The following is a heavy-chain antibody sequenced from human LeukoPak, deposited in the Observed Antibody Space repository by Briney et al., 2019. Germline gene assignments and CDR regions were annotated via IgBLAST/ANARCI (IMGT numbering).Heavy chain of an antibody. Sequence: GGSLRLSCAASGFTFSSYAMSWIRQAPGQGLEWVSGITRNSDKTTYAVSVKGRFIISRDNSKNTLFLQMNSLNVEDTAVYFCAKDRSPDGHNSLDYWGQGTLVTVSS. CDR3: AKDRSPDGHNSLDY. D-gene: IGHD1-26*01. CDR1: GFTFSSYA. CDR2: ITRNSDKT. J-gene: IGHJ4*02. V-gene: IGHV3-23*01.